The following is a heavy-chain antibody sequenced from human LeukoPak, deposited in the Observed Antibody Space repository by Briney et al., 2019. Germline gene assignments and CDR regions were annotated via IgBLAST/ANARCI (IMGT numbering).Heavy chain of an antibody. D-gene: IGHD6-19*01. CDR2: ISSNGGST. CDR1: GFTFSSYA. J-gene: IGHJ4*02. CDR3: ARQTRLPSSGWRSYFDY. V-gene: IGHV3-64*01. Sequence: GGSLRLSCAASGFTFSSYAMHWVRQAPGKGLEYVSAISSNGGSTYYANSVKGRFTISRDNSKNTLYLQMGSLRAEDMAVYYCARQTRLPSSGWRSYFDYWGQGTLVTVSS.